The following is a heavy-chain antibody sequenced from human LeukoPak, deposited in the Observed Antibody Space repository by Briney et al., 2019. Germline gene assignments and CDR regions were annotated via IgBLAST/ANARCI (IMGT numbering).Heavy chain of an antibody. J-gene: IGHJ4*02. CDR1: GGSISSYY. CDR3: ARHVTGYYFDS. Sequence: SETLSLTCTVSGGSISSYYWSWIRQPPGKGLEWIGYIYYRGSTNYNPSLKSRVTISVDTSKNQFSLKLSSVTAADTAVHYCARHVTGYYFDSWGQGTLVTVSS. D-gene: IGHD1-14*01. CDR2: IYYRGST. V-gene: IGHV4-59*08.